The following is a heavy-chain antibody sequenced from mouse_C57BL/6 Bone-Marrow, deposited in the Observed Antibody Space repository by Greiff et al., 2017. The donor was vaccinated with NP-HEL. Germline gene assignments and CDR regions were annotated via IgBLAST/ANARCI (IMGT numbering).Heavy chain of an antibody. CDR3: ARVYYGSSYPYYFDY. CDR2: ISSGSSTI. V-gene: IGHV5-17*01. D-gene: IGHD1-1*01. J-gene: IGHJ2*01. CDR1: GFTFSDYG. Sequence: EVKVVESGGGLVKPGGSLKLSCAASGFTFSDYGMHWVRQAPEKGLEWVAYISSGSSTIYYADTVKGRFTISRDNAKNTLSLQMTSLRSEDTAMYYCARVYYGSSYPYYFDYWGQGTTLTVSS.